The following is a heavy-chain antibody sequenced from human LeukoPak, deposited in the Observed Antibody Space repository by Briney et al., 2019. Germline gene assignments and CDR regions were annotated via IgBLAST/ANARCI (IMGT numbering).Heavy chain of an antibody. D-gene: IGHD6-19*01. V-gene: IGHV1-8*01. CDR3: ARGGDSSGWYALRDNWFDP. CDR1: GYTFTSYD. Sequence: ASVKVSCKASGYTFTSYDINWVRQATGQGLEWMGWMKPNSGNTGYAQKFQGRVTMTRNTSISTAYMELSSLRSEDTAVYYCARGGDSSGWYALRDNWFDPWGQGTLVTVSS. CDR2: MKPNSGNT. J-gene: IGHJ5*02.